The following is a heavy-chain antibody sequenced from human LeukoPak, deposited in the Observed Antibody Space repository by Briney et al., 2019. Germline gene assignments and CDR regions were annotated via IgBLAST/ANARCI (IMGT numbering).Heavy chain of an antibody. Sequence: ASVKVSCKASGYTFTSYYMHWVRQAPGQGLEWMGWINPNSGGTNYAQKFQGRVTMTRDTSISTAYMELSRLRSDDTAVYYCARVPIYDSSGYYYDYWGQGTLVTVSS. CDR1: GYTFTSYY. V-gene: IGHV1-2*02. D-gene: IGHD3-22*01. CDR3: ARVPIYDSSGYYYDY. CDR2: INPNSGGT. J-gene: IGHJ4*02.